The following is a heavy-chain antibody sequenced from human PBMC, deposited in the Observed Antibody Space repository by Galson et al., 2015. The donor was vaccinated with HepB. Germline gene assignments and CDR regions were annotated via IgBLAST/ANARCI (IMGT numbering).Heavy chain of an antibody. CDR1: GSILSSYS. CDR2: MSSSTNYI. J-gene: IGHJ4*02. CDR3: ARVGYGYYSSDY. D-gene: IGHD3-10*01. V-gene: IGHV3-21*01. Sequence: SLRLSCAASGSILSSYSMNWVRQAPGKGLEWVSSMSSSTNYIHYADSVKGRFTISRDNAKNSVYLQMNSLRAEDTAVYYCARVGYGYYSSDYWGQGTLVTVSS.